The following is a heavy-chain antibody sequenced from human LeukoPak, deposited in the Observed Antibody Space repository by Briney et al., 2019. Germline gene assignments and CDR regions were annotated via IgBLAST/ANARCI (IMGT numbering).Heavy chain of an antibody. J-gene: IGHJ5*02. Sequence: ASVKVSXKASGGTFSSYAISWVRQAPGQGLEWMGWVNPNSAGTNYAQKFQGRVTMTRDTSISTAYMELSRLRSDDTAVYYCARSSNNWFDPWGQGTLVTVSS. CDR1: GGTFSSYA. CDR3: ARSSNNWFDP. D-gene: IGHD1-26*01. V-gene: IGHV1-2*02. CDR2: VNPNSAGT.